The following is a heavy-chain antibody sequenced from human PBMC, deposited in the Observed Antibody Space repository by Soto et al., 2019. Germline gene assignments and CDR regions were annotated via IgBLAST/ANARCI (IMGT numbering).Heavy chain of an antibody. D-gene: IGHD6-13*01. CDR3: AKERPPKIAAAGSFDY. CDR1: GFTFSSYG. J-gene: IGHJ4*02. V-gene: IGHV3-30*18. CDR2: ISYDGSNK. Sequence: LRLSCAASGFTFSSYGMHWVRQAPGKGLEWVAVISYDGSNKYYADSVKGRFTISRDNSKNTLYLQMNSLRAEDTAVYYCAKERPPKIAAAGSFDYWGQGTLVTVSS.